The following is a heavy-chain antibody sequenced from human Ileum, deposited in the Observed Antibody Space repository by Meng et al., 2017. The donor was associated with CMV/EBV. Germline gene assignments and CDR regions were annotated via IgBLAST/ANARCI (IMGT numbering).Heavy chain of an antibody. CDR1: GFTFSNAW. V-gene: IGHV3-15*01. CDR3: ARYCNSTTCYTPD. D-gene: IGHD2-2*02. CDR2: IKSKTDGGTT. Sequence: GGSLRLSCAASGFTFSNAWMSWVRQAPGKGLEWGGRIKSKTDGGTTDHAAPVKGRFTISRDDSNNTLFLQTNSLKTENTAVYCCARYCNSTTCYTPDWGQGTLVTVSS. J-gene: IGHJ4*02.